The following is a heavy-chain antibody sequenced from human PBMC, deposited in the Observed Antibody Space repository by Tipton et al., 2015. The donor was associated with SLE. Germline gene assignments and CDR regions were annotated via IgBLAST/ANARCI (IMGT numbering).Heavy chain of an antibody. Sequence: TLSLTCAVYGESFSGYYWSWIRQPPGKGLEWIGYIYTSGSTNYNPSLKSRVTISVDTSKNQFSLKLSSVTAADTAVYYCARGRGGLLLWSLDAFDIWGQGTMVTVSS. CDR2: IYTSGST. V-gene: IGHV4-4*08. CDR1: GESFSGYY. J-gene: IGHJ3*02. CDR3: ARGRGGLLLWSLDAFDI. D-gene: IGHD3-10*01.